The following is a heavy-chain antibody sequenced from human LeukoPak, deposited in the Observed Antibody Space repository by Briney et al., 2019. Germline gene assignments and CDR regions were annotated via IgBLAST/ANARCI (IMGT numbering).Heavy chain of an antibody. CDR1: GFTFSSYG. CDR2: IRYDGSNK. J-gene: IGHJ4*02. V-gene: IGHV3-30*02. Sequence: PGGSLRLSCAASGFTFSSYGMHWVRQAPGKGLEWVAFIRYDGSNKYYADSVKGRFTISRDNSKNTLYPQMNSLRAEDTAVYYCAKDRDCTNGVCYTFDYWGQGTLVTVSS. CDR3: AKDRDCTNGVCYTFDY. D-gene: IGHD2-8*01.